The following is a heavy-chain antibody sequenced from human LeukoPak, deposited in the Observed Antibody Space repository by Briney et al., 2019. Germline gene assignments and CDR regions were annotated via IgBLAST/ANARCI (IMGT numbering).Heavy chain of an antibody. J-gene: IGHJ4*02. Sequence: PGGCLRLSCAASGFTFSDYYMSWIRQAPGKELEWVSSISSSSSYIYYADSVKGRFTISRDNAKNSLYLQMNSLRAEDTAVYYCTQSNWNEQDWGQGTLVTVSS. CDR3: TQSNWNEQD. CDR2: ISSSSSYI. V-gene: IGHV3-11*06. D-gene: IGHD1-1*01. CDR1: GFTFSDYY.